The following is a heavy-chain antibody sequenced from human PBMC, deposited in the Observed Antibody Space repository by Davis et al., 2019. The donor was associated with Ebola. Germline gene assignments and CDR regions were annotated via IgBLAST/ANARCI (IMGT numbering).Heavy chain of an antibody. Sequence: SETLSLTCAVYGGSFSGYSWSWIRQPPGKGLEWIGEINHSGSTNYNPSLKSRVTISVDTAKNQFSLKLSSVTAADTAVYYCARGIVGATNWGQGTLVTVSS. CDR3: ARGIVGATN. V-gene: IGHV4-34*01. CDR2: INHSGST. J-gene: IGHJ4*02. CDR1: GGSFSGYS. D-gene: IGHD1-26*01.